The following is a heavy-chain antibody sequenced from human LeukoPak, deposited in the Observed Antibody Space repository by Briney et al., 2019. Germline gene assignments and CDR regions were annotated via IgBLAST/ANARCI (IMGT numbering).Heavy chain of an antibody. CDR2: IGTAGDT. J-gene: IGHJ5*02. V-gene: IGHV3-13*01. CDR1: GFTFSSYG. D-gene: IGHD6-6*01. Sequence: GGSLRLSCAASGFTFSSYGMHWVRQATGKGLEWVSAIGTAGDTYYLGSVKGRFTISRDNAKNSLYLQMNSLRAEDTAVYYCARARRPTAARPHGWFDPWGQGTLVTVSS. CDR3: ARARRPTAARPHGWFDP.